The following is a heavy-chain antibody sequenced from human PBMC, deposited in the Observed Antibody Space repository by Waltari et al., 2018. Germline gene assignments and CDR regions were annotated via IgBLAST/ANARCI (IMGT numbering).Heavy chain of an antibody. Sequence: QVQLQQWGAGLLKHSETLSLTCAVYGGSFSGYYCSWIRQPPGKGPEWIGEINHSGSTNINPCLKRRVTISVDTSKNQFSLNLSSVTAADTGVYYCARFIEVAVACGVYWFDPWGQGTLVTVSS. D-gene: IGHD6-19*01. V-gene: IGHV4-34*01. CDR2: INHSGST. CDR1: GGSFSGYY. J-gene: IGHJ5*02. CDR3: ARFIEVAVACGVYWFDP.